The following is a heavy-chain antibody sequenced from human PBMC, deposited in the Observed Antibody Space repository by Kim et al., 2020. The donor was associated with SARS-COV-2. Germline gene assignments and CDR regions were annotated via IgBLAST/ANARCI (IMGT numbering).Heavy chain of an antibody. CDR3: ARRRREWLPTIPYFFD. CDR2: IYYSGST. V-gene: IGHV4-39*01. Sequence: SETLSLTCTVSGGSISSSSYYWGWIRQPPGKGLEWIGSIYYSGSTYYNPSLKSRVTISVDTSKNQFSLKLSSVTAADTAVYYCARRRREWLPTIPYFFD. CDR1: GGSISSSSYY. D-gene: IGHD5-12*01. J-gene: IGHJ4*01.